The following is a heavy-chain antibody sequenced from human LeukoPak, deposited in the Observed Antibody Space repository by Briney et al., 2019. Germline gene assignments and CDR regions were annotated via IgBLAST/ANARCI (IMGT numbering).Heavy chain of an antibody. CDR3: ARDLVEPPRTYYFDY. CDR2: ISSNSSYI. J-gene: IGHJ4*02. Sequence: GGSLRLSCAASGFTFSSYSMNWVRQAPGKGLEWVSSISSNSSYIYYADSVKGRFTISRDSAKNSLYLQMNSLRAEDTAVYYCARDLVEPPRTYYFDYWGQGTLVTVSS. V-gene: IGHV3-21*01. D-gene: IGHD1-26*01. CDR1: GFTFSSYS.